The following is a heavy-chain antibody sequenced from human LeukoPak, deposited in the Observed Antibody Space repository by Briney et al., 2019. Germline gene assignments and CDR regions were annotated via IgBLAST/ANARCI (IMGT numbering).Heavy chain of an antibody. CDR2: IIPIFGTA. Sequence: ASVKVSCKASGYTFTGYYMHWVRQAPGQGLEWMGGIIPIFGTANYAQKFQGRVTITADESTSTAYMELSSLRSEDTAVYYCARALYCSSTSCYKYFQHWGQGTLVTVSS. CDR3: ARALYCSSTSCYKYFQH. J-gene: IGHJ1*01. V-gene: IGHV1-69*13. D-gene: IGHD2-2*02. CDR1: GYTFTGYY.